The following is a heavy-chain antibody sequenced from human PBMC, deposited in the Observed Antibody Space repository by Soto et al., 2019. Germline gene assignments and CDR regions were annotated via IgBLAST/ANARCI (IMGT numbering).Heavy chain of an antibody. V-gene: IGHV3-23*01. CDR3: ASYGYYYDSSGLTYFDY. CDR1: GFTFSSYA. D-gene: IGHD3-22*01. J-gene: IGHJ4*02. CDR2: ISGSGGST. Sequence: EVQLLESGGGLVQPGGSLRLSCAASGFTFSSYAMSWVRQAPGKGLEWVSAISGSGGSTYYADSVKGRFTISRDNSKNTLYLQRNSLRAEDTAVYYWASYGYYYDSSGLTYFDYWVQGTLVTVSS.